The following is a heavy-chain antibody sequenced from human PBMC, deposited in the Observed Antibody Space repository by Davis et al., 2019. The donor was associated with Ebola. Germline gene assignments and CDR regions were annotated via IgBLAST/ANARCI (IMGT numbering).Heavy chain of an antibody. Sequence: PGGSLRLSCAASGLTVSSNYMSWVRQAPGKGLEWVSVIYRAGNTYYADSVKGRFTVSRDNSKNTLYLQMNSLRVEDTAVYFCAKAPGGSRVPAAVRGTAFDFWGQGTMVNVSS. J-gene: IGHJ3*01. V-gene: IGHV3-53*01. CDR1: GLTVSSNY. CDR2: IYRAGNT. D-gene: IGHD2-2*01. CDR3: AKAPGGSRVPAAVRGTAFDF.